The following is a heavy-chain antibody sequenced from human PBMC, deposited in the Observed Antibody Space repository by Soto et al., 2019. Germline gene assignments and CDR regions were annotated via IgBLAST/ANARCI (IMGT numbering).Heavy chain of an antibody. Sequence: GGSLRLSCAASGFTFSDYALHWVRQAPGKGLEWVTVISSDVSNRYYADSVKGRFTISRDNSKNTLYLQMNSLRVEDTAIYICAHLAGLAYTHYFWGQGTQVTVSS. J-gene: IGHJ4*02. D-gene: IGHD3-9*01. V-gene: IGHV3-30-3*01. CDR3: AHLAGLAYTHYF. CDR2: ISSDVSNR. CDR1: GFTFSDYA.